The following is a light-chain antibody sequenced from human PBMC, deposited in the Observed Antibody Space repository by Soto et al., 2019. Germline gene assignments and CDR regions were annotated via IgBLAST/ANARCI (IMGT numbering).Light chain of an antibody. V-gene: IGLV2-14*01. J-gene: IGLJ3*02. CDR1: SSDVGGYDY. CDR2: EVS. Sequence: QSALTQPASVSGSPGQSLTISCTGTSSDVGGYDYVSWYQQHPGKTPKLIIYEVSNRPSGISNRFSGSKSAYTASLTISGLQTEDEADYYCSSYTSGSAWVFGGGTKLTVL. CDR3: SSYTSGSAWV.